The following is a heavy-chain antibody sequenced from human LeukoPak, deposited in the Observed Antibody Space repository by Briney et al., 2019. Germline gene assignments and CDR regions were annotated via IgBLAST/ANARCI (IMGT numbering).Heavy chain of an antibody. CDR2: VSISGTTM. CDR3: ARRYCSSASCLFDY. CDR1: GFTFNTYE. D-gene: IGHD2-2*01. Sequence: GGSLRLSCAASGFTFNTYEMSWVRQAPGKGLEWVSCVSISGTTMYHADSVKGRFTISRDNAKNSLYLQMNSLRAEDAAVYYCARRYCSSASCLFDYWGQGTLVTVSS. V-gene: IGHV3-48*03. J-gene: IGHJ4*02.